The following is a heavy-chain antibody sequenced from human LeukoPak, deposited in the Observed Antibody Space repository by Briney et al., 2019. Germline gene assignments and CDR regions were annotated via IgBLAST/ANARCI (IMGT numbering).Heavy chain of an antibody. Sequence: PSETLSLTCAVYGGSFSGYCWSWLRQPPGKGLEWIGEINHSGTTNYNPSLKSRVSISVDTSKKQFSLTLTSMTAADTAVYYCARVPHYYFGYGYFDSWGQGTLVTVSS. D-gene: IGHD3-10*01. CDR3: ARVPHYYFGYGYFDS. J-gene: IGHJ4*02. V-gene: IGHV4-34*01. CDR2: INHSGTT. CDR1: GGSFSGYC.